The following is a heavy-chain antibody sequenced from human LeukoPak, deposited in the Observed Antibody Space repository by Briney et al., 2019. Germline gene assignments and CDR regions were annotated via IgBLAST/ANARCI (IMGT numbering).Heavy chain of an antibody. D-gene: IGHD2-15*01. CDR2: ISFDGSNE. J-gene: IGHJ3*02. CDR3: ARNPPRTATQPSPFDI. Sequence: GRSLRLSCAASGFIFSCCGMHWVRQAPGKGLEWVALISFDGSNEYYADSVKGRFTISRDNAKNSLFLQMNSLRADDTAVYYCARNPPRTATQPSPFDIWGQGTMVTVSS. V-gene: IGHV3-30*03. CDR1: GFIFSCCG.